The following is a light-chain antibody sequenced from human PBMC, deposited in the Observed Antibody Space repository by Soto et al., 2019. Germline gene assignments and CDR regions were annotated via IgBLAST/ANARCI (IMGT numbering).Light chain of an antibody. V-gene: IGLV1-51*01. Sequence: QSVLTQPPSVSAAPGQEVTISCSGSSSNIGNNYVSWYQQLPGTAPKHLIYDNDKRPSGIPDRFSGSKSGTSATLGITGLQTGDEADYYCGAWDTSLIARVFGTGTKLTVL. CDR3: GAWDTSLIARV. CDR1: SSNIGNNY. J-gene: IGLJ1*01. CDR2: DND.